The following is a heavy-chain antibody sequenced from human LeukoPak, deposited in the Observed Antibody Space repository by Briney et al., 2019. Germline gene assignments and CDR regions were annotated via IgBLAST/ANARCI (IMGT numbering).Heavy chain of an antibody. D-gene: IGHD2-2*01. V-gene: IGHV5-51*01. CDR2: IYPGDSDT. J-gene: IGHJ6*02. CDR3: ARRDGYCSSTSCYADYYYGMDV. Sequence: GESLQISCQGSGYSFTSYWIGWVRQMPGKGLEWMGIIYPGDSDTTYSPSFQGQVTISADKSISTAYLQWSSLKASDTAMYYCARRDGYCSSTSCYADYYYGMDVWGQGPRSPSP. CDR1: GYSFTSYW.